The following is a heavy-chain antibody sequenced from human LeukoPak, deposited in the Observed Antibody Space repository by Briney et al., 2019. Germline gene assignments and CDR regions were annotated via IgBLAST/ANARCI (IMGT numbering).Heavy chain of an antibody. CDR1: GFTFRNSA. CDR3: ARGATTFDY. CDR2: ISGSGGST. J-gene: IGHJ4*02. Sequence: GGSLRLSCAAAGFTFRNSAMSWVRQAPGKGLEWVSTISGSGGSTYYADSVKGRFTISRDNSNNTLFLQMNSLRADDTAVYFCARGATTFDYWGQGTRVTVSS. V-gene: IGHV3-23*01. D-gene: IGHD1-26*01.